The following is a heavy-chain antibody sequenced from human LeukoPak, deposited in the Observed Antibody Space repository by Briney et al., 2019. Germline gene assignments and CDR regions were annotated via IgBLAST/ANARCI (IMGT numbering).Heavy chain of an antibody. V-gene: IGHV4-61*02. D-gene: IGHD3-10*01. CDR1: GGSISSGSYY. CDR3: ARDQEGAAVPIIDGSRFDP. Sequence: PSQTLSLTCTVSGGSISSGSYYWSWIRQPAGKGLEWIGRIYTSGSTNYNPSLKSRVTISVDTSKNQFSLKLSSVTAADTAVYYCARDQEGAAVPIIDGSRFDPWGQGTLVTVSS. J-gene: IGHJ5*02. CDR2: IYTSGST.